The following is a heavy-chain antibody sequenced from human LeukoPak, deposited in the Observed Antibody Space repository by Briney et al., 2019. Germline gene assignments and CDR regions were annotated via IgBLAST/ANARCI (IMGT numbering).Heavy chain of an antibody. V-gene: IGHV1-24*01. CDR3: ARDGSGGYYYYYMDV. CDR1: GYTLTELS. Sequence: ASVKVSCKVSGYTLTELSMHWVRQAPGKGLEWMGGFDPEDGETIYAQKFQGRVTMTRDTSTSTVYMELSSLRSEDTAVYYCARDGSGGYYYYYMDVWGKGTTVTVSS. CDR2: FDPEDGET. D-gene: IGHD3-3*01. J-gene: IGHJ6*03.